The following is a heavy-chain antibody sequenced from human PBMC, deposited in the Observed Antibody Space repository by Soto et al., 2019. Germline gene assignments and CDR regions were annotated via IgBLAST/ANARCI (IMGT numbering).Heavy chain of an antibody. V-gene: IGHV3-23*01. Sequence: VGSLRLSCAASGFTFSNYAMNWVRQAPGKGLEWVSGITGSSGRTFYADSVKGRFTISRDNSKNTVCLQMNSVRADDTAVYYCAKEYTSTSRGSFDYWGQGALVTVSS. J-gene: IGHJ4*02. CDR1: GFTFSNYA. CDR2: ITGSSGRT. D-gene: IGHD1-26*01. CDR3: AKEYTSTSRGSFDY.